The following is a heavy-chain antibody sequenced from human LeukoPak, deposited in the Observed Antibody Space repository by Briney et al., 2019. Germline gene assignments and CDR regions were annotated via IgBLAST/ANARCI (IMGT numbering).Heavy chain of an antibody. CDR2: IYYSGTT. V-gene: IGHV4-39*01. J-gene: IGHJ5*02. CDR3: VRWQSGSMFHPP. D-gene: IGHD3-10*02. Sequence: KSSETLSLTCTVSGGSISSSIHYWGWIRQPPGKGLGWIGSIYYSGTTAYNPSLKSRVTISVDTSKNQFSLKLSSVTAADTAVYYCVRWQSGSMFHPPWGQGTLVTVSS. CDR1: GGSISSSIHY.